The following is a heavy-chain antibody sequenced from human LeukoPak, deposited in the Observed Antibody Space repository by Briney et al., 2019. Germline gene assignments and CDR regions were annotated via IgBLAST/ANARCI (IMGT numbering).Heavy chain of an antibody. CDR2: IYYSGST. CDR3: ASAYYYDSSGYYTRGNGFDY. Sequence: KPSETLSLTCTVSGGSISSGGYYWSWIRQHPGKGLEWIGYIYYSGSTYYNPSLKSRVTISVDTSKNQFSLKLSSVTAAGTAVYYCASAYYYDSSGYYTRGNGFDYWGQGTLVTVSS. V-gene: IGHV4-31*03. J-gene: IGHJ4*02. CDR1: GGSISSGGYY. D-gene: IGHD3-22*01.